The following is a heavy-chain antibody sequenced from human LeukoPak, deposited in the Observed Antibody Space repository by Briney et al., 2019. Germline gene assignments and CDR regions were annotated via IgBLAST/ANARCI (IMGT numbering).Heavy chain of an antibody. CDR3: ARERPTGWYFDY. J-gene: IGHJ4*02. V-gene: IGHV4-31*03. CDR1: GGSISSGVYY. CDR2: IYHSGST. D-gene: IGHD6-19*01. Sequence: SETLSLTCTVSGGSISSGVYYWTWIRLHPGKGLEWIGYIYHSGSTSHNPSLKSRVSISVDTSKNQFSLNLSSATAADTAVYYCARERPTGWYFDYWGQGTLVTVSS.